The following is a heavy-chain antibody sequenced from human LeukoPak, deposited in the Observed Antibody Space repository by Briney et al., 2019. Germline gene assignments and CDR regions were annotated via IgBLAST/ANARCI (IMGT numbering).Heavy chain of an antibody. Sequence: SVKVSCKPSGCTFSSYTISWVRQAPGQGLEWVGRIIPIFGIANYVQKFQGRVTITADESTSTAYMELSSLRSEDTAVYYCARGWDPAYYYSDYWGQGTLVTVSS. J-gene: IGHJ4*02. V-gene: IGHV1-69*15. CDR3: ARGWDPAYYYSDY. CDR1: GCTFSSYT. D-gene: IGHD3-16*01. CDR2: IIPIFGIA.